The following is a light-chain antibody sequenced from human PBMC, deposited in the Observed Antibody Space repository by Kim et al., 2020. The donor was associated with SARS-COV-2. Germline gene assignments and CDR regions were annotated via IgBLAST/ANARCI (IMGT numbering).Light chain of an antibody. J-gene: IGKJ4*01. V-gene: IGKV1-5*03. CDR3: QHYSRYPPA. CDR1: QSISSW. Sequence: DIQMTQSPSTLSASVGDRVTITCRASQSISSWLAWYQQKPGKVPKLLIYKASNLESGVPSRFSGSGSGTEFTLTISNLQPDDLATYYCQHYSRYPPAFGGGTKLEI. CDR2: KAS.